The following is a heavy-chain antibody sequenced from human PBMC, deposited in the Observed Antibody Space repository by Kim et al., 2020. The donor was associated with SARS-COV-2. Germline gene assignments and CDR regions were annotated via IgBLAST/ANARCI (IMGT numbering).Heavy chain of an antibody. CDR2: VSGDGVNK. Sequence: GGSLRLSCVASGFTFDTYAMSWVRQAPGKGLEWVSVVSGDGVNKFYADSVRGRFTISRDNSKNMLYLQMNSLRDEDTALYYCAKMEVMDGYNYYYYYGMDVWGQGTTVTVSS. CDR1: GFTFDTYA. V-gene: IGHV3-23*01. J-gene: IGHJ6*02. D-gene: IGHD5-12*01. CDR3: AKMEVMDGYNYYYYYGMDV.